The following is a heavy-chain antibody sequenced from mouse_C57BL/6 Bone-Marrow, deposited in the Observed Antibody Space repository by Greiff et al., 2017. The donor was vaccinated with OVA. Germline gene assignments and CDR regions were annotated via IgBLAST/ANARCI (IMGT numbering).Heavy chain of an antibody. Sequence: VQLKESGPELVKPGASVKISCKASGYAFSSSWMNWVKQRPGKGLEWIGRIYPGDGDTNYNGKFKGKATLTADKSSSTAYMQLSSLTSEDSAVYFCAPAYYSPLDDWGQGTTLTVSS. CDR2: IYPGDGDT. CDR1: GYAFSSSW. V-gene: IGHV1-82*01. CDR3: APAYYSPLDD. J-gene: IGHJ2*01. D-gene: IGHD2-12*01.